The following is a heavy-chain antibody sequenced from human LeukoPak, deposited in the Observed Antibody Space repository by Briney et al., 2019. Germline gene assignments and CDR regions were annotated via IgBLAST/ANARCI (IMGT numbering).Heavy chain of an antibody. Sequence: GGSLRLSCAASGFIFSGYEMIWVRQAPGKGLEWVGFIRSKAYGGTTEYAASVKGRFTISRDDSKSIAYLQMNSLKTEDTAVYYCTSRGYSYGLYFDYWGQGTLVTVSS. CDR2: IRSKAYGGTT. D-gene: IGHD5-18*01. J-gene: IGHJ4*02. CDR3: TSRGYSYGLYFDY. V-gene: IGHV3-49*04. CDR1: GFIFSGYE.